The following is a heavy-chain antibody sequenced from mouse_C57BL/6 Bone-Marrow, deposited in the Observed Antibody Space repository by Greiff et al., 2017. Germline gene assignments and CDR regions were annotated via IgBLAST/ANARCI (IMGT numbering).Heavy chain of an antibody. Sequence: QVQLKESGAELARPGASVKLSCKASGYTFTSYGISWVKQRTGQGLAWIGEIYPRSGNTYYNEKFKGKATLTADKSSSTAYMELRSLTSEDSAVYFCARDYSNYPRPYYFDYWGQGTTLTVSS. D-gene: IGHD2-5*01. V-gene: IGHV1-81*01. CDR1: GYTFTSYG. J-gene: IGHJ2*01. CDR3: ARDYSNYPRPYYFDY. CDR2: IYPRSGNT.